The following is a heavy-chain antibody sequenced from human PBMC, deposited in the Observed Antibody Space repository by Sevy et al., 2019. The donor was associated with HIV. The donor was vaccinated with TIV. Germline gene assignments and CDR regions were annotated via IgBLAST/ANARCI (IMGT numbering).Heavy chain of an antibody. V-gene: IGHV4-38-2*01. D-gene: IGHD3-22*01. CDR1: GYSISSGYY. Sequence: SETLSLTCAVSGYSISSGYYWGWIRQPPGKGLEWIGSIFHSGSTYYNPSLKSRVTISVDTSKNQFSLKLSSVTAADTAVYFCARTPSSYDSSGRYYPWFDPWGLGTLVTVSS. J-gene: IGHJ5*02. CDR2: IFHSGST. CDR3: ARTPSSYDSSGRYYPWFDP.